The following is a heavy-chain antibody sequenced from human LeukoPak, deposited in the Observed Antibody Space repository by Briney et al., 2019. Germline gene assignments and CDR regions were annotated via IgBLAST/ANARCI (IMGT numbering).Heavy chain of an antibody. V-gene: IGHV4-34*01. CDR2: INHSGST. CDR1: GGSFSGYY. J-gene: IGHJ5*02. CDR3: AVNSDSSSHNWFDP. Sequence: SETLSLTCAVYGGSFSGYYWSWIRQPPGKGLEWIGEINHSGSTNYNPSLKSRVTISVDTSKNQFSLKLSSVTAADTAVYYCAVNSDSSSHNWFDPWGQGTLVTVSS. D-gene: IGHD6-13*01.